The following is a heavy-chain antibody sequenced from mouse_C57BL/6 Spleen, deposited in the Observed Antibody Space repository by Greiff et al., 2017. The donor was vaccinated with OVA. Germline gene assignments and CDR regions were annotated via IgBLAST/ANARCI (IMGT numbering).Heavy chain of an antibody. V-gene: IGHV1-42*01. CDR1: GYSFTGYY. CDR2: INPSTGGT. D-gene: IGHD1-1*01. CDR3: AREDYYGSSSMAMDY. J-gene: IGHJ4*01. Sequence: VQLKQSGPELVKPGASVKISCKASGYSFTGYYMNWVKQSPEKSLEWIGEINPSTGGTTYNQKFKAKATLTVDKSSSTAYMQLKSLTSEDSAVYYCAREDYYGSSSMAMDYWGQGTSVTVSS.